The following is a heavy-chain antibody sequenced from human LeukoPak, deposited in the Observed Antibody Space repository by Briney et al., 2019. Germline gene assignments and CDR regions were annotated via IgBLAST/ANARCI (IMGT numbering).Heavy chain of an antibody. Sequence: SVKVSCKASGGTFSSYAISWVRQAPGQGLEWMGRIIPILGIANYAQKFQGRVTITADKSTSTAYMELTRLRSDDTAVYYCARVALIECGSSSYFDALDIWGQGTMVTVSS. CDR1: GGTFSSYA. CDR2: IIPILGIA. D-gene: IGHD3-22*01. CDR3: ARVALIECGSSSYFDALDI. V-gene: IGHV1-69*04. J-gene: IGHJ3*02.